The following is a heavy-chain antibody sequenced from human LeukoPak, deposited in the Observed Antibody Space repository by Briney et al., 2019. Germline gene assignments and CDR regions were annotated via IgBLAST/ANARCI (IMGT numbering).Heavy chain of an antibody. CDR1: GGSISTTSYY. CDR3: ARHAPRSYYDSSGYYPGAFDI. CDR2: IYYSGSA. D-gene: IGHD3-22*01. Sequence: SETLSLTCTVSGGSISTTSYYWGWVRQPPGKGLDWIGSIYYSGSAYYNPSLKSRVTISIDTSKNQFSLKLGSVTAAVTAVYYCARHAPRSYYDSSGYYPGAFDIWGQGTMVTVSS. V-gene: IGHV4-39*01. J-gene: IGHJ3*02.